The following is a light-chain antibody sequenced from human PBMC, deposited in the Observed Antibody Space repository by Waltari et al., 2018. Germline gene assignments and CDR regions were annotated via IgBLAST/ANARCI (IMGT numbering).Light chain of an antibody. J-gene: IGLJ1*01. Sequence: QSALTQPASVSGSPGQSITISCTGISSDVGGYNYVSWYQHHPGKAPKVKIFDVTKRPSGVSNRFSGSKSGNTASLTISGLQAEDEADYYCSSYTSSSTSLYVFGTGTKVTVL. CDR2: DVT. CDR3: SSYTSSSTSLYV. CDR1: SSDVGGYNY. V-gene: IGLV2-14*03.